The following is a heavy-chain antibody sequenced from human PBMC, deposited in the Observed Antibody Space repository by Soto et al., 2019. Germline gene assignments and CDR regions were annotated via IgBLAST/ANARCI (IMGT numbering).Heavy chain of an antibody. CDR2: INPNSGGT. D-gene: IGHD3-10*01. V-gene: IGHV1-2*02. Sequence: QVQLVQSGAEVKKPGASVKVSCKASGYTFTGYYMHWVRQAPGQGLEWMGWINPNSGGTNNAQKFQGRVTMTRDTSISTAYMELSRLRSDDTAVYYCARDAYGSGAFDIWGQGTMVTVSS. CDR1: GYTFTGYY. J-gene: IGHJ3*02. CDR3: ARDAYGSGAFDI.